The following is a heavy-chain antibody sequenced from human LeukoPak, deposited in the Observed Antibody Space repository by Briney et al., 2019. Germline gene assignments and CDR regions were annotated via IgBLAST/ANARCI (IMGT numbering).Heavy chain of an antibody. J-gene: IGHJ4*02. CDR1: GFTFSSNW. CDR2: IKQDGSEK. CDR3: ATDRDWTLLDY. V-gene: IGHV3-7*01. Sequence: GGSLRLSCTASGFTFSSNWMSWVRQAPGKGLEWVANIKQDGSEKSYVDSVKGRFTISRDNAKNSLYLQMNSLRAEDTAVYYCATDRDWTLLDYWGQGTLVTVSS. D-gene: IGHD1-1*01.